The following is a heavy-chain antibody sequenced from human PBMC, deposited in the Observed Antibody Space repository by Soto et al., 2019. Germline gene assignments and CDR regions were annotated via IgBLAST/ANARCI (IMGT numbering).Heavy chain of an antibody. CDR2: VYYTGST. CDR1: GVAISGSY. J-gene: IGHJ4*02. CDR3: ARSVAVPGAHIDY. V-gene: IGHV4-59*01. Sequence: PSENLSLTCSVSGVAISGSYWIWIRPSPGKGLEWLGYVYYTGSTNYSPSLRSRVSISVDTSKNEFSLRLSSVTAADTAVYFCARSVAVPGAHIDYWGQGTQVTVA. D-gene: IGHD6-19*01.